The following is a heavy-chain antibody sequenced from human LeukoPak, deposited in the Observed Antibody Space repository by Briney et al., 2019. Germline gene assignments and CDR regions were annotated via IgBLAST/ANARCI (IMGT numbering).Heavy chain of an antibody. Sequence: SETLSLTCAVYGGSFSGYYWSWIRQPPGKGLEWIGEINHSGSTNYNPSLKSRVTISVDTSKNQFSLKLSSVTAADTAVYYCARDYCSSTSRPFDYWGQGTLVTVSS. CDR1: GGSFSGYY. V-gene: IGHV4-34*01. D-gene: IGHD2-2*01. CDR2: INHSGST. J-gene: IGHJ4*02. CDR3: ARDYCSSTSRPFDY.